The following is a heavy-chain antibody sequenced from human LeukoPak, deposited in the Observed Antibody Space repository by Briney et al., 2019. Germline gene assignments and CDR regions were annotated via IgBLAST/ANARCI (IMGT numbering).Heavy chain of an antibody. CDR1: GYTFTDYY. J-gene: IGHJ4*02. CDR2: INPNSGGT. CDR3: AGIFSGWYMD. V-gene: IGHV1-2*02. Sequence: ASVTVSCKASGYTFTDYYIHWVRQAPGQGLEWMGWINPNSGGTNYAQKFQGRVTMTRDTSISTAYMELSRLRSDDTAVYYCAGIFSGWYMDWGQGTLVTVSS. D-gene: IGHD6-19*01.